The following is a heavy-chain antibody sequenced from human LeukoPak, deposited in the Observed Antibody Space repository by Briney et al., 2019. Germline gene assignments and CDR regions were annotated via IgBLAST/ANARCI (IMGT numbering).Heavy chain of an antibody. CDR2: ISSSSSYI. Sequence: GGSLRLSRAASGFTFSSYSMNWVRQAPGKGLEWLSSISSSSSYIYYAHSVKGRFTISRDNAKNSLYLPMNSLRAEDTAVYYCARGPLAAAGDYWGEGTLVTVSS. CDR3: ARGPLAAAGDY. CDR1: GFTFSSYS. D-gene: IGHD6-13*01. V-gene: IGHV3-21*01. J-gene: IGHJ4*02.